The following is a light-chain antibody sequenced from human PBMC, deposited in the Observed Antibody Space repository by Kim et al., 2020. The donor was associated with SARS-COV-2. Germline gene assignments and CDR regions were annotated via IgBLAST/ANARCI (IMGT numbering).Light chain of an antibody. CDR3: LHGYKYPLT. J-gene: IGKJ1*01. V-gene: IGKV1-6*01. CDR1: TGIGTE. CDR2: AAS. Sequence: ASVGDRVTITFRASTGIGTELGWYQQRSGRAPTLLISAASSFRSGVPSRFSGGGSGTEFTLIISGLQPEDFATYFCLHGYKYPLTFGQGTKV.